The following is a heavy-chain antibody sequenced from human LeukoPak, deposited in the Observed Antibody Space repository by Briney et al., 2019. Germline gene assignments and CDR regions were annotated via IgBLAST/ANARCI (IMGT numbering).Heavy chain of an antibody. CDR2: IKPDGGHQ. CDR3: ASTFPYCGGGSCAL. Sequence: GGSLRLSCAASGLTFSDYWMSWVRQAPGKGLEWVANIKPDGGHQNYVDSVKRQLPLSRANANTSLSLQMHSLRAEDTAIYYCASTFPYCGGGSCALGGQGTLVTVSS. D-gene: IGHD2-15*01. V-gene: IGHV3-7*01. J-gene: IGHJ4*02. CDR1: GLTFSDYW.